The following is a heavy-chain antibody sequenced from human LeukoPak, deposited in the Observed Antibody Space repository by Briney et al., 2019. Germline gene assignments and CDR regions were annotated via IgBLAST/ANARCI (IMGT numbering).Heavy chain of an antibody. CDR2: MNPNSGNT. CDR3: ARFDYYDSSGYPPYNWFDP. V-gene: IGHV1-8*01. CDR1: GYTFTSYD. Sequence: ASVKVSCEASGYTFTSYDINWVRQATGQGLEWLGWMNPNSGNTGYAQKFQGRVTMTEDTSTDTAYMELSSLRSEDTAVYYCARFDYYDSSGYPPYNWFDPWGQGTLVTVSS. D-gene: IGHD3-22*01. J-gene: IGHJ5*02.